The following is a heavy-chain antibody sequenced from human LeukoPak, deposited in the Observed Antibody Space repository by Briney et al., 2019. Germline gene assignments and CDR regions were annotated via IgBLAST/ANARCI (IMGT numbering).Heavy chain of an antibody. J-gene: IGHJ4*02. CDR2: ISGSSGST. V-gene: IGHV3-23*01. D-gene: IGHD3-22*01. Sequence: GGSLRLSCAASGFTFSSYAMSWVRQAPGKGLEWVSAISGSSGSTYYADSVKGRFTISRDNSKNTLYLQMNSLRAKDTAVYYCAKEPDPYYYDSSGYYIVYYFDYWGQGTLVTVSS. CDR3: AKEPDPYYYDSSGYYIVYYFDY. CDR1: GFTFSSYA.